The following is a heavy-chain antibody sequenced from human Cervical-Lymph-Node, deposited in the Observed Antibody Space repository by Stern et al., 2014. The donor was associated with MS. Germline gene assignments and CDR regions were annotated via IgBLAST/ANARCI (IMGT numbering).Heavy chain of an antibody. J-gene: IGHJ6*02. CDR3: ARHAKGYEYYYGMDV. CDR1: GGSISSSSYY. Sequence: QVQLQESGPGLVKPSETLSLTCTVSGGSISSSSYYWGWIRQPPGKGLEWIGSIYYSGSTYYNPSLKSRVTLSVDTSKNQFSLKLSSVTAADTAVYYCARHAKGYEYYYGMDVWGQGTTVTVSS. D-gene: IGHD5-12*01. V-gene: IGHV4-39*01. CDR2: IYYSGST.